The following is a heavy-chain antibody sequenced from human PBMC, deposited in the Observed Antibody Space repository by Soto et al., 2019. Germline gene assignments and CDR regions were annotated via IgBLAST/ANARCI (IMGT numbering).Heavy chain of an antibody. V-gene: IGHV4-30-4*01. CDR2: IYHSGST. CDR1: GGSISSGDYY. J-gene: IGHJ5*02. Sequence: QVQLQEWGTGLVKPSQTLSLTCTVSGGSISSGDYYWSWIRQPPGKGLEWIGYIYHSGSTYYNPSLKSRVTISVDTSKNQFSLKLSSVTAADTAVYYCARERPDGARLDPWGQGTLVTVSS. CDR3: ARERPDGARLDP. D-gene: IGHD6-6*01.